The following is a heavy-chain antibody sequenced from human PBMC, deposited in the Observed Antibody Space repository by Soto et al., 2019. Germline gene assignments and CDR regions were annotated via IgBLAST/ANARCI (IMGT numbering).Heavy chain of an antibody. CDR2: INAGNGNT. V-gene: IGHV1-3*01. CDR1: GYTFTSYA. CDR3: ARDQSANWVKYYFDY. Sequence: QVQLVQSGAEVKKPGASVKVSCKASGYTFTSYAMHWVRQAPGQRLEWMGWINAGNGNTKYSQKFQGRVTITRDTSASTADMELSSLRSEDTAVYYCARDQSANWVKYYFDYWGQGTLVTVSS. J-gene: IGHJ4*02. D-gene: IGHD7-27*01.